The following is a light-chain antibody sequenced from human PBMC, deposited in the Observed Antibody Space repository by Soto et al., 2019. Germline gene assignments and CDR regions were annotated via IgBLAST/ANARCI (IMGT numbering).Light chain of an antibody. CDR1: QSVSSY. CDR2: DAS. Sequence: EIVWTQSPATLSLSPGERAALSCRASQSVSSYLAWYQQKPGQAPRLLIYDASNRATGIPARFSGSGSGTDFTLTISSLEPEDFAVYYCQQRSNWPPRYTFGQGTKLEIK. CDR3: QQRSNWPPRYT. V-gene: IGKV3-11*01. J-gene: IGKJ2*01.